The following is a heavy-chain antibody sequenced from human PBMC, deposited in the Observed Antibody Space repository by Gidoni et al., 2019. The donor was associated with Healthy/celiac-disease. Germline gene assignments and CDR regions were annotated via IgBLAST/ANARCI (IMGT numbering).Heavy chain of an antibody. V-gene: IGHV2-5*02. D-gene: IGHD5-12*01. CDR3: ALQGPYVYYLTFDY. Sequence: QITLKESGPTLVKPTQNLTMTCTFSGFSLSTSGVGVGWIRQPPGKALEWLALIYGDDDKRYSPSLKSRLTITKDTSKNQVVLTMTNMDPVDTATYYCALQGPYVYYLTFDYWGQGTLVTVSS. J-gene: IGHJ4*02. CDR1: GFSLSTSGVG. CDR2: IYGDDDK.